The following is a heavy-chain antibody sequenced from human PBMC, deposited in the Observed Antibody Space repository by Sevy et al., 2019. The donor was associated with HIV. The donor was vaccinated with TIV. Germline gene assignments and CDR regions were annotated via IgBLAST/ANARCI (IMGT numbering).Heavy chain of an antibody. CDR3: AKYWDLRDSSTIHFDY. D-gene: IGHD6-13*01. Sequence: GSLRLSCAASGFTFSSYAMSWVRQAPGKGLEWVSAISGSGGSTYYADSVKGRFTISRDNSKNTLYLQTNSLRAEDPAVYYCAKYWDLRDSSTIHFDYWGQGTLVTVSS. CDR1: GFTFSSYA. J-gene: IGHJ4*02. CDR2: ISGSGGST. V-gene: IGHV3-23*01.